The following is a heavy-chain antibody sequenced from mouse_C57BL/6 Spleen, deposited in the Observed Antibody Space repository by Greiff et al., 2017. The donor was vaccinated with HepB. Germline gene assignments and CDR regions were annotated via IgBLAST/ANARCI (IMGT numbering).Heavy chain of an antibody. Sequence: EVKVEESGPGLVKPSQSLSLTCSVTGYSITSGYYWNWIRQFPGNKLEWMGYISYDGSNNYNPSLKNRISITRDTSKNQFFLKLNSVTTEDTATYYCAGSYSNYAWFAYWGQGTLVTVSA. CDR1: GYSITSGYY. D-gene: IGHD2-5*01. CDR2: ISYDGSN. J-gene: IGHJ3*01. CDR3: AGSYSNYAWFAY. V-gene: IGHV3-6*01.